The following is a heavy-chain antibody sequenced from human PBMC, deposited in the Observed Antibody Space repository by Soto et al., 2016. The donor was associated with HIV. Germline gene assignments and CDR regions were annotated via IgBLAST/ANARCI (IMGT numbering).Heavy chain of an antibody. J-gene: IGHJ4*02. V-gene: IGHV3-21*01. D-gene: IGHD6-13*01. CDR1: EFTFRTYS. Sequence: EVQLXESGGGLVKPGESLRLSCTGSEFTFRTYSMNWVRQAPGKGLEWVSSISRSSTYIHYADSVKGRFTISRDNAKNLLYLQMNSLRAEDTAVYYCARAETYSSSYQDWGQGTLVTVSS. CDR3: ARAETYSSSYQD. CDR2: ISRSSTYI.